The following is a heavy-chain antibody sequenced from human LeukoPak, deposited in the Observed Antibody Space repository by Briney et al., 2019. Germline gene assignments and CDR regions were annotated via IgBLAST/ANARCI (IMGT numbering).Heavy chain of an antibody. D-gene: IGHD3-22*01. Sequence: GGSLRLSCAASGFTFSDYYMSWIRQAPGKGLEWVSYISSSGSTTYYADSVKGRFTISRDNSKNTLFLQMNTLRAEDTAIYYCAKTTTRSYYYDTTGSNYFDPWGQGTLVTVSS. V-gene: IGHV3-11*01. CDR3: AKTTTRSYYYDTTGSNYFDP. CDR2: ISSSGSTT. J-gene: IGHJ5*02. CDR1: GFTFSDYY.